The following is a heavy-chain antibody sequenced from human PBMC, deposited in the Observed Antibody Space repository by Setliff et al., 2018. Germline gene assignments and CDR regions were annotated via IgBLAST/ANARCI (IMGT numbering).Heavy chain of an antibody. CDR1: GYTFTSYD. V-gene: IGHV1-8*02. D-gene: IGHD3-3*01. CDR3: ARAQSWSGGPYYFDN. J-gene: IGHJ4*02. CDR2: MNPNSGNT. Sequence: ASVKVSCKASGYTFTSYDINWVRQATGQGLEWMGWMNPNSGNTGYAQKFKGRVTMTRNTSISTAYMELSSLRSEDTAVYYCARAQSWSGGPYYFDNWGQGTLVTVSS.